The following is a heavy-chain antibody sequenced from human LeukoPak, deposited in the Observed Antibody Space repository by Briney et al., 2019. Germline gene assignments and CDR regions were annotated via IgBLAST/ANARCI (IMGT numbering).Heavy chain of an antibody. J-gene: IGHJ4*02. Sequence: PAGSLRLSCAASGFTFSSNWMSWVRQAPGKGLEWVSVIYSGGRTNYTDSVKGRFTISRDNSKNTVFLQMNSLRAEDTAVYYCARENGRGVISPYLDYWGQGILVTVSS. CDR3: ARENGRGVISPYLDY. CDR2: IYSGGRT. V-gene: IGHV3-66*01. CDR1: GFTFSSNW. D-gene: IGHD3-10*01.